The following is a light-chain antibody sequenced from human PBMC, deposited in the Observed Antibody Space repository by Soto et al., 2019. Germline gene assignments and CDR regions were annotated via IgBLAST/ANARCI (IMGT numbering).Light chain of an antibody. Sequence: QSVLTQPPSVSGAPGQRVTISCTGSSSNIGAGYDVHWYQQLPGTAPKLLIYGNSNRPSGVPDRFSGSKSGTSASLAITGLQAEDEADYFCQSDDSSLSGRDVFGTGSKLTVL. V-gene: IGLV1-40*01. CDR1: SSNIGAGYD. CDR3: QSDDSSLSGRDV. CDR2: GNS. J-gene: IGLJ1*01.